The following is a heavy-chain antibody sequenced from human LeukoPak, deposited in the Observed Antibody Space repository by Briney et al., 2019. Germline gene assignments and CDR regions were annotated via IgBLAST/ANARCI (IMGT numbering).Heavy chain of an antibody. Sequence: GASVKVSCKASGYTFTSYGISWVRQAPGQGLEWMGWISAYNGNTNYAQKLQGRVIMTTDTSTSTAYMELRSLRSDDTAVYYCARDHLHCSSTSCWPDWFDPWGQGTLVTVSS. J-gene: IGHJ5*02. D-gene: IGHD2-2*01. CDR2: ISAYNGNT. CDR3: ARDHLHCSSTSCWPDWFDP. CDR1: GYTFTSYG. V-gene: IGHV1-18*01.